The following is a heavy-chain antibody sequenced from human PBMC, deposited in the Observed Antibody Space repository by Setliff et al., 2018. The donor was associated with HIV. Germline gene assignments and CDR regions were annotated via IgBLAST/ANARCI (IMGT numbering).Heavy chain of an antibody. D-gene: IGHD4-17*01. J-gene: IGHJ4*02. V-gene: IGHV3-30*04. CDR1: GFTFSNYA. CDR3: ARDDYGVNSLDY. Sequence: LRLSCAASGFTFSNYAMHWVRQAPVKGLEWVAVISYDGSDKYYADSVKGRFTISRDNSKNTVYLQMNSLRAEDTAVYYCARDDYGVNSLDYWGQGTLVTVSS. CDR2: ISYDGSDK.